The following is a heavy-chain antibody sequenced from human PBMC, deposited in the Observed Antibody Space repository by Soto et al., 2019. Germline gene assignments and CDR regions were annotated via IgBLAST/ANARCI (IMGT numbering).Heavy chain of an antibody. V-gene: IGHV4-31*03. Sequence: SETLSLTCTVSGGSISSGGYYWSWIRQHPGKGLEWIGYIYYSGSTYYNPSLKSRVTISVDTSKNQFSLKLSSVTAADTAVYYCARDVGRCSSTSCEKRPGYCSGGSCYRIFDYWGQGTLVTVSS. CDR3: ARDVGRCSSTSCEKRPGYCSGGSCYRIFDY. CDR1: GGSISSGGYY. CDR2: IYYSGST. J-gene: IGHJ4*02. D-gene: IGHD2-15*01.